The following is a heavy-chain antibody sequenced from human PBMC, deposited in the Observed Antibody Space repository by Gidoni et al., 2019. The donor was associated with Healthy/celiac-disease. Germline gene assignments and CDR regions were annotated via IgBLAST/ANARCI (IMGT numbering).Heavy chain of an antibody. CDR2: IYWDDDK. D-gene: IGHD3-3*01. J-gene: IGHJ4*02. Sequence: QITLKESGPTLVKPTQTLTLTCTFSGFSLSTRGVGVGWIRQPPGKALEWLALIYWDDDKRYSPSLKSRLTITKDTSKNQVVLTMTNMDPVDTATYYCARHRTYYDFWSGYSSSENWGQGTLVTVSS. CDR1: GFSLSTRGVG. CDR3: ARHRTYYDFWSGYSSSEN. V-gene: IGHV2-5*02.